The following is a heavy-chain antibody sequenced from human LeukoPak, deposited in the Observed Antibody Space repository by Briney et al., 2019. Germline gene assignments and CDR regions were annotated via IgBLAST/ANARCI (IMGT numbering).Heavy chain of an antibody. J-gene: IGHJ4*02. CDR3: ARATGYMIEDYFDY. CDR2: IYYSGST. CDR1: GGSISSYY. Sequence: SETLSLTCTVSGGSISSYYWSWIRQPPGKGLEWIGYIYYSGSTNYNPSLKSRVTISVDTSKNQFSLRLSSVTAADTAVYYCARATGYMIEDYFDYWGQGTLITVSS. D-gene: IGHD3-22*01. V-gene: IGHV4-59*01.